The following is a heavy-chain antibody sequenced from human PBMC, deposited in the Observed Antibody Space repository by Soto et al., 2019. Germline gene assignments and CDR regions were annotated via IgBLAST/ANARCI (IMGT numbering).Heavy chain of an antibody. D-gene: IGHD6-19*01. J-gene: IGHJ4*02. CDR1: GGSGSSRSVY. V-gene: IGHV4-39*02. CDR2: IYHSEST. CDR3: ARGGEAVADY. Sequence: LATQSLSCTVSGGSGSSRSVYCGWIRQPPGKGLEWIWSIYHSESTYYNPSLKSRVTISVDTSKNHFSLSLSSLTASDTAVYYCARGGEAVADYWGQGTLVTVSS.